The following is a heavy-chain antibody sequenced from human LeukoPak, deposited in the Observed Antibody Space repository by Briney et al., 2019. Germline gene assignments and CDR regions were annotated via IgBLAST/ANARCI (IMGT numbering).Heavy chain of an antibody. CDR1: GFTFSTYW. J-gene: IGHJ4*02. V-gene: IGHV3-74*01. Sequence: GESLRLSCAASGFTFSTYWMHWVRQTPGEGLVWVSRINEHGSITDYADSAKDRFTISRDNAKNTLYLHMNSLRAEDTAMYYCARDVGGAGSHWGQGTLVTVSS. CDR2: INEHGSIT. D-gene: IGHD3-10*01. CDR3: ARDVGGAGSH.